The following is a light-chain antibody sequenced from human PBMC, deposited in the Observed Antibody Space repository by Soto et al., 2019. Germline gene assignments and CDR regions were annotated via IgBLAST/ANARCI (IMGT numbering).Light chain of an antibody. CDR2: TIS. J-gene: IGKJ2*01. CDR3: MQGTAWPYT. V-gene: IGKV2-30*01. CDR1: QGLVYTDGNTY. Sequence: DVVMTQSPLSLPVTLGQPASISCMSSQGLVYTDGNTYLSWFQQRPGQSPRRLIYTISKRDSGVPARFSGSGSDTDFTLNISRVEAEDVGIYYCMQGTAWPYTFGQGNKLEIK.